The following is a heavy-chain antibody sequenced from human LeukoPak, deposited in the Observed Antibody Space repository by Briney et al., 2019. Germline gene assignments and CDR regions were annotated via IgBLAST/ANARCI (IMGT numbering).Heavy chain of an antibody. CDR1: GGSISSGDYY. CDR2: IYYSGST. D-gene: IGHD4-23*01. J-gene: IGHJ4*02. V-gene: IGHV4-30-4*01. CDR3: ARDLEGYGGPFDY. Sequence: PSETLSLTCTVSGGSISSGDYYWSWIRQPPGTGLEWIGYIYYSGSTYYNPSLKSRVSISIDTSKNQFSLKLSSVTAADTAVYYCARDLEGYGGPFDYWGQGTLVTVSS.